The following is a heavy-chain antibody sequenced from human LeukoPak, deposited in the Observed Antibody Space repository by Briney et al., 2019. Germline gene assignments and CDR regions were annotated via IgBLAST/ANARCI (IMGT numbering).Heavy chain of an antibody. CDR1: GYTFTSYG. D-gene: IGHD3/OR15-3a*01. Sequence: ASVKVSCKASGYTFTSYGISWVRQAPGQGLEWMGWISAYNGNTNYAQKLQGRVTMTTDTSTSTAYMELRSLRSDDTAVYYCASAAISHVWAGSPFDPWGQGTLVTVSS. CDR3: ASAAISHVWAGSPFDP. J-gene: IGHJ5*02. CDR2: ISAYNGNT. V-gene: IGHV1-18*01.